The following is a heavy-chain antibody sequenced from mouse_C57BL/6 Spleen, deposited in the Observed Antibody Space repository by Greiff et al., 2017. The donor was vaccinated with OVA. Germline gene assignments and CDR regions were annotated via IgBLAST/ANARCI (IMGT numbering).Heavy chain of an antibody. CDR3: ARRGLYSIYAMDY. V-gene: IGHV1-69*01. J-gene: IGHJ4*01. CDR2: IDPSDSYT. CDR1: GYTFTSYW. D-gene: IGHD1-1*01. Sequence: VQLQQPGAELVMPGASVKLSCKASGYTFTSYWMHWVKQRPGQGLEWIGEIDPSDSYTNYNQKFKGKSTLTVDKSSSTAYMQLSSLTSEDSAVYYCARRGLYSIYAMDYWGQGTSVTVSS.